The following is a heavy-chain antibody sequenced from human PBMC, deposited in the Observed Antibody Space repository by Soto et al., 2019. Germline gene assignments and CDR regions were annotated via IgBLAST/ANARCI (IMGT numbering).Heavy chain of an antibody. CDR3: AKGVGEYYYYMDV. CDR2: ISGSGGNT. J-gene: IGHJ6*03. V-gene: IGHV3-23*01. CDR1: GFTFSSSA. Sequence: PGGSLRLSCAASGFTFSSSAMSWVRQAPGKGLEWVSAISGSGGNTYYADSVKGRFTISRDNSKNTLYLQMNSLRAEDTAVYYCAKGVGEYYYYMDVWGKGITVTVSS.